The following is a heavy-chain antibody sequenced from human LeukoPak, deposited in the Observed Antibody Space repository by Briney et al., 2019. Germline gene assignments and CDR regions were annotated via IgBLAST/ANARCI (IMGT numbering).Heavy chain of an antibody. D-gene: IGHD2-15*01. CDR2: INPNSGGT. V-gene: IGHV1-2*02. J-gene: IGHJ4*02. Sequence: ASVKVSCKASGYTFTGYYMHWVRQAPGQGLEWMGWINPNSGGTNYAQKFQGRVTMTRDTSISTAYMELSRLRSDDTAVYYCARDGGGDFSGGSCYSGIFVYWGQGTPVPVSS. CDR3: ARDGGGDFSGGSCYSGIFVY. CDR1: GYTFTGYY.